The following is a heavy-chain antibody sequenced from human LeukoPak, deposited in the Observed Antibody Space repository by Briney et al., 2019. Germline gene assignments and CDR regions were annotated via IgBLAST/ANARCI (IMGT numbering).Heavy chain of an antibody. CDR3: ARVGYYYDSSGYYLTYYYYYMDV. V-gene: IGHV4-34*01. CDR2: INHSGST. D-gene: IGHD3-22*01. Sequence: SETLSLTCAVYGGSFSSYYWSWIRQPPGKGLEWIGEINHSGSTNYNPSLKSRVTISVDTSKNQFSLKLSSVTAADTAVYYCARVGYYYDSSGYYLTYYYYYMDVWGKGTTVTVSS. CDR1: GGSFSSYY. J-gene: IGHJ6*03.